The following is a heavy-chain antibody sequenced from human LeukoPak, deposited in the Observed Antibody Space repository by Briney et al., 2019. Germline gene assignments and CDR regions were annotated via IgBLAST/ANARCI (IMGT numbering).Heavy chain of an antibody. D-gene: IGHD3-22*01. Sequence: GASVKVSCEVSGYTLTELSMHWVRQAPGKGLEWMGGFDPEDGETIYAQKFQGRVTMTEDTSTDTAYMELSSLRSEDTAVYYCATFLRSSGYYYVSWFDPWGQGTLVTVSS. CDR2: FDPEDGET. J-gene: IGHJ5*02. CDR1: GYTLTELS. CDR3: ATFLRSSGYYYVSWFDP. V-gene: IGHV1-24*01.